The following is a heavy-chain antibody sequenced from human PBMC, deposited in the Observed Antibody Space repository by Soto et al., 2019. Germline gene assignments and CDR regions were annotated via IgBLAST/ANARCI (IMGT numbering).Heavy chain of an antibody. Sequence: PSETLSLTCAVSGGSISSSNWWSWVRQPPGKGLEWIGEIYHSGSTNYNPSLKSRVTISVDKSKNQFSLKLSSVTAADTAVYYCATPTVTTLLYGMDVWGKGTTVTVAS. CDR2: IYHSGST. CDR1: GGSISSSNW. V-gene: IGHV4-4*02. D-gene: IGHD4-17*01. CDR3: ATPTVTTLLYGMDV. J-gene: IGHJ6*04.